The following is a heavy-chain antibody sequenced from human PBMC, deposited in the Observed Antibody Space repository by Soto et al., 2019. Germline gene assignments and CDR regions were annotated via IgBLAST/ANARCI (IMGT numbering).Heavy chain of an antibody. D-gene: IGHD3-22*01. V-gene: IGHV3-23*01. CDR1: GFTFSSYA. Sequence: EVQLLESGGGLVQPGGSLRLSCAASGFTFSSYAMSWVRQAPGMGLEWVSAISGSGGSTYYADSVKGRFTVSRDNSKNTLYLQMNSLRAEDTAVYYCAKSSSDSSGYYYGYFQHWGQGTLVTVSS. J-gene: IGHJ1*01. CDR2: ISGSGGST. CDR3: AKSSSDSSGYYYGYFQH.